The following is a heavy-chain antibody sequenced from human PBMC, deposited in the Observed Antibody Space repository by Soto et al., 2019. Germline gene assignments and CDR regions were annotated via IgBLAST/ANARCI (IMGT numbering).Heavy chain of an antibody. V-gene: IGHV3-30*18. J-gene: IGHJ3*02. Sequence: GGSLRLSCAASGFTFSSYGMHWVRQAPGKGLEWVAVISYDGSNKYYADSVKGRFTISRDNSKNTLYLQMNSLRAEDTAVYYCAKRAKVATIWDNAFDIWGQGTMVTVSS. CDR3: AKRAKVATIWDNAFDI. CDR1: GFTFSSYG. CDR2: ISYDGSNK. D-gene: IGHD5-12*01.